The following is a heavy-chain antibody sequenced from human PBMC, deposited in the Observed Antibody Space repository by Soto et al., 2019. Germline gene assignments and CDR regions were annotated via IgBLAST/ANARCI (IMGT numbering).Heavy chain of an antibody. D-gene: IGHD3-22*01. Sequence: SETLSLTCTVSGGSISSSYWSWIRQTPGKGLEWIGYTYYSGSINYNPSLKSRVTTSVDTSKNQFSLKLSSVTAADTAVYYCAREDSSGYLGPWGQGTLVTVSS. J-gene: IGHJ5*02. V-gene: IGHV4-59*01. CDR1: GGSISSSY. CDR2: TYYSGSI. CDR3: AREDSSGYLGP.